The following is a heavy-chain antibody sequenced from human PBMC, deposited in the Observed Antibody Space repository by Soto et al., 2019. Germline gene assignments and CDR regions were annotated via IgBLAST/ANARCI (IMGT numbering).Heavy chain of an antibody. CDR3: AKDGVVVAATLYY. J-gene: IGHJ4*02. V-gene: IGHV3-23*01. D-gene: IGHD2-15*01. CDR2: ISGSGGST. CDR1: GFTFSNYA. Sequence: GGSLRLSCAVSGFTFSNYAMNWVRQPPGKGLEWVSAISGSGGSTYYADSVKGRFTISRDNSKNTLYLQMNSLRAEDTAVYYCAKDGVVVAATLYYWGQGTLVTVSS.